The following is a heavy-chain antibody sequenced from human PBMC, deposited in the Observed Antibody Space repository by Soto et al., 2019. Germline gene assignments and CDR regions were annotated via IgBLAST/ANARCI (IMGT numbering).Heavy chain of an antibody. CDR3: ASEAAPYGIDA. CDR1: GGSISSSSYY. D-gene: IGHD6-6*01. CDR2: IYYSGST. Sequence: SEALSLTCTVSGGSISSSSYYWGWIRQPPGKGLEWIGSIYYSGSTYYNPSLKSRVTISVDTSKNQFSLKLSSVTAADTAVYYCASEAAPYGIDALALGATVTISS. V-gene: IGHV4-39*01. J-gene: IGHJ6*02.